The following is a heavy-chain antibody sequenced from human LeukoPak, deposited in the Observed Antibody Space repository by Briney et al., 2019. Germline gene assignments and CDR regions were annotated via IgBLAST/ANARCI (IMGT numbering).Heavy chain of an antibody. V-gene: IGHV3-48*03. Sequence: GGSLRLSRAASGFTFSSYEMNWVRQAPGKGLEWVSYVSKSGDSIYYADSVKGRFTISRDNAKNSLYLQMNSLRAEDTAVYYCARDSRYNTHYYYGMDVWGQGTTVTVSS. J-gene: IGHJ6*02. D-gene: IGHD3-3*01. CDR2: VSKSGDSI. CDR3: ARDSRYNTHYYYGMDV. CDR1: GFTFSSYE.